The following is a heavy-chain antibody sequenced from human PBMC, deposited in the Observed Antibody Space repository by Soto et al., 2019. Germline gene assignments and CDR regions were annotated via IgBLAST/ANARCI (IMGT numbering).Heavy chain of an antibody. V-gene: IGHV3-23*01. D-gene: IGHD6-13*01. CDR3: EKDQGSSWYEIDY. CDR2: ISGSGGST. CDR1: GFTFSNYA. J-gene: IGHJ4*02. Sequence: EVQLLESGGGLVQPGGSLRLSCAASGFTFSNYAVTWVRQAPGKGLEWVSTISGSGGSTYYADSMKGRFTISRDNAKNTLYLQMNSLRAEDTAVYYCEKDQGSSWYEIDYWGQGTLVTVSS.